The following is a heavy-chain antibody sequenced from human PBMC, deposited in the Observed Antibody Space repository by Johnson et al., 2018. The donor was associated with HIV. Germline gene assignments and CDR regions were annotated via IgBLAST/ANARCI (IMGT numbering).Heavy chain of an antibody. Sequence: VQLVESGGGLVQPGGSLRLSCAASGYSVTGYNMNWVRQAPVKGLEWVSVIYTGSDSTSYTDSVKDRFTISRDSSKNAVYLQMSSLRAEDTALYYCAKDMRYNWGSPFDIWGHGTMVTVSS. CDR1: GYSVTGYN. V-gene: IGHV3-66*01. CDR2: IYTGSDST. D-gene: IGHD1-20*01. CDR3: AKDMRYNWGSPFDI. J-gene: IGHJ3*02.